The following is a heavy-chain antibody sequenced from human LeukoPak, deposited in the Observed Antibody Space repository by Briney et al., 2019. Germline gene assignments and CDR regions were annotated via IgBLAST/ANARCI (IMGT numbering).Heavy chain of an antibody. CDR2: IIPIFGTA. Sequence: GASVKVSCKASGGTFSSYAISWVRQAPGQGLEWMGGIIPIFGTANYAQKFQGRVTITADESTSTAYMELSSLRSEDTAVYYCARDLLRTVTRDAFDIWGQGTMVTVSS. CDR1: GGTFSSYA. CDR3: ARDLLRTVTRDAFDI. V-gene: IGHV1-69*13. D-gene: IGHD4-17*01. J-gene: IGHJ3*02.